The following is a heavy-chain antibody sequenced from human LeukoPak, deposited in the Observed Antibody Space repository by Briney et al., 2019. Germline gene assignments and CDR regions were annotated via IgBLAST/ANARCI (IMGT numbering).Heavy chain of an antibody. Sequence: PGGSLRLSCAASGFTFSFYAMSWVRQAPGKGLEWVSGISGSGGSTYYADSVKGRFTISRDNSNNTLYLQMNSLRAEDTAVYYCAKDHEVHLAAPTHFDYWGQGTLVTVSS. CDR3: AKDHEVHLAAPTHFDY. J-gene: IGHJ4*02. V-gene: IGHV3-23*01. CDR2: ISGSGGST. CDR1: GFTFSFYA. D-gene: IGHD6-25*01.